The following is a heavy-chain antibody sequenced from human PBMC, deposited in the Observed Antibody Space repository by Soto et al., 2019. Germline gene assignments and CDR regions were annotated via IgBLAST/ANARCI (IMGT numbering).Heavy chain of an antibody. CDR1: GFSLSNDRMG. CDR3: ARIQGGPTYYYYYGMDV. Sequence: SGPTLVNPTETLTLTCTVSGFSLSNDRMGVSWIRQPPGEALEWLAHVFSNDEKSYSASLESRLTISKDTSKSQVILTVTDMDPVDTATYYCARIQGGPTYYYYYGMDVWGQGTTVTVSS. D-gene: IGHD3-16*01. CDR2: VFSNDEK. V-gene: IGHV2-26*01. J-gene: IGHJ6*02.